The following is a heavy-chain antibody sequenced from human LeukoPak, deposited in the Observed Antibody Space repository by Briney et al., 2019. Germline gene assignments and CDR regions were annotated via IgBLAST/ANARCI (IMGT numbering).Heavy chain of an antibody. CDR3: ARDCSGGSCHFDY. Sequence: ASVKVSCKASGYIFTSYGISWVRQAPGQGLEWMGWISGYNGNTYSTQKLQGRVTMATDTSTFTSYMELRSLTSDGTAIYYCARDCSGGSCHFDYWGQGTLVTVSS. CDR1: GYIFTSYG. CDR2: ISGYNGNT. D-gene: IGHD2-15*01. V-gene: IGHV1-18*01. J-gene: IGHJ4*02.